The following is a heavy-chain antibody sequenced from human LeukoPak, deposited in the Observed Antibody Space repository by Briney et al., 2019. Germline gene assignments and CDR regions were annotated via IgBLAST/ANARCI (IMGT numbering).Heavy chain of an antibody. J-gene: IGHJ4*02. V-gene: IGHV3-23*01. CDR3: AKYPSAAMAAPQVFIDY. D-gene: IGHD5-18*01. CDR1: GFTFSSYA. CDR2: ISGSGGST. Sequence: QTGGSLRLSCAASGFTFSSYAMSWVRQAPGKGLEWVSAISGSGGSTYYADSVKGRFTISRDNSKNTLYLQMNSLRAEDTAVYYCAKYPSAAMAAPQVFIDYWGQGTLVTVSS.